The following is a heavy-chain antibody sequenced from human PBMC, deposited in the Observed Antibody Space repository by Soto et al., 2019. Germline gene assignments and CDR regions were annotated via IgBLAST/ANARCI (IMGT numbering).Heavy chain of an antibody. D-gene: IGHD3-3*01. CDR1: GYSFTSYW. Sequence: PGESLKISCKGSGYSFTSYWIGWVRQMPGKGLGWMGIIYPGDSDTRYSPSFQGQVTISADKSISTAYLQWSSLKASDTAMYYCARFVTSPGVVTISPRDYYYGMDVWGQGTTVTVSS. CDR3: ARFVTSPGVVTISPRDYYYGMDV. V-gene: IGHV5-51*01. CDR2: IYPGDSDT. J-gene: IGHJ6*02.